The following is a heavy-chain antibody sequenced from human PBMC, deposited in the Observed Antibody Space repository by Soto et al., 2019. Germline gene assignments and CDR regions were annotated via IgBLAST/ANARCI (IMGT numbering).Heavy chain of an antibody. V-gene: IGHV4-61*01. CDR3: AREILTAGWNNYVDP. CDR1: GGSPSGGTNY. D-gene: IGHD2-15*01. Sequence: PSETLSLTCTVSGGSPSGGTNYWSWVRQSPGKEMEWIGYIYDRGSTKYNPSLKSRVTISVDKSNNQFSLRLNSLTAAETAVYFCAREILTAGWNNYVDPWGPGTLVTVSS. CDR2: IYDRGST. J-gene: IGHJ5*02.